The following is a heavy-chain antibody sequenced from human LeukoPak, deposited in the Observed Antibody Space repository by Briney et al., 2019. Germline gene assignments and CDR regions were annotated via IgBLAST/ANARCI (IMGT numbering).Heavy chain of an antibody. CDR1: GFIFSNYA. CDR2: ISGSGDAT. V-gene: IGHV3-48*03. Sequence: PGGSLRLSCEVSGFIFSNYAMSWVRQAPGKGLEWVSLISGSGDATKYADSVMGRFTISRDNAKNSLYLQMNSLRAEDTAVYYCARDPYDSSGYEPIDYWGQGTLVTVSS. J-gene: IGHJ4*02. D-gene: IGHD3-22*01. CDR3: ARDPYDSSGYEPIDY.